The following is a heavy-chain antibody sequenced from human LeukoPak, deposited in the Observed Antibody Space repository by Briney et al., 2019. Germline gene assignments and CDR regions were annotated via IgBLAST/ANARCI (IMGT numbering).Heavy chain of an antibody. CDR1: GGSFSGYY. J-gene: IGHJ4*02. Sequence: SETLSLTCAVYGGSFSGYYWSWIRQPPGKGLEWIGEINHSGSTNYNPSLKSRVTISVDTSKNQFSLKLSSVTAADTAVYYCARENIAAAGTSFDYWGQGTLVTVSS. D-gene: IGHD6-13*01. V-gene: IGHV4-34*09. CDR3: ARENIAAAGTSFDY. CDR2: INHSGST.